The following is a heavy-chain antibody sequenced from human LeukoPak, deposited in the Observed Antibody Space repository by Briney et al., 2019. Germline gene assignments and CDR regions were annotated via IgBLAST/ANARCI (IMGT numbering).Heavy chain of an antibody. J-gene: IGHJ6*03. V-gene: IGHV3-48*04. D-gene: IGHD3-16*01. CDR2: VSPRSETI. CDR3: ARIDGPTVFTYYMDL. CDR1: GFSFNRRG. Sequence: GGSLRLSCATSGFSFNRRGMNWVRQPPGKGLEWVSYVSPRSETIFYAESVQGRFAVSRDDAKGSLYLQMHTLRVEDTAVYYCARIDGPTVFTYYMDLWGKGTTVTVAS.